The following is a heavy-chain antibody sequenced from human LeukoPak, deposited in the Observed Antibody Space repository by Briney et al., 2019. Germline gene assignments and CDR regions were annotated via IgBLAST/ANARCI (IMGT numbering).Heavy chain of an antibody. V-gene: IGHV1-18*01. CDR1: GYTFTSYG. Sequence: GASVKVSCKASGYTFTSYGISWVRQALGQGLEWMGWISAYNGNTNYAQKLQGRVTMTTDTSTSTAYMELRSLRSDDTAVYYCARVYLGVTMIVVVMGDYWGQGTLITVSS. CDR2: ISAYNGNT. CDR3: ARVYLGVTMIVVVMGDY. J-gene: IGHJ4*02. D-gene: IGHD3-22*01.